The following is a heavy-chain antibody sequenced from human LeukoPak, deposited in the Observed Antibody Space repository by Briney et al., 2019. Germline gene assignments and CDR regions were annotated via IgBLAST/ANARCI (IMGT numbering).Heavy chain of an antibody. J-gene: IGHJ4*02. Sequence: GAAVEVSCKASGGTFSSYAISWVRQAPGQGLEWMGRIIPIFGTANYAQKFQGRVTMTRNTSISTAYMELSSLRSEDTAVYYCARDAGYWGQGTLVTVSS. CDR3: ARDAGY. CDR1: GGTFSSYA. V-gene: IGHV1-69*05. CDR2: IIPIFGTA.